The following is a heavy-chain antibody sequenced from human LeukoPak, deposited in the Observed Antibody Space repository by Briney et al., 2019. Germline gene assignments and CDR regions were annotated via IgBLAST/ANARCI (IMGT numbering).Heavy chain of an antibody. Sequence: GGSLRLSCAASGFTFSSYGMHWVRQAPGKGLEWVAFIRYDGSNKYYADSVKGRFTISRDNSKNTLYLQMNSLRAEDTAVYCCAKPAPRGSDILTGYPQREYYFDYWGQGTLVTVSS. CDR2: IRYDGSNK. V-gene: IGHV3-30*02. J-gene: IGHJ4*02. D-gene: IGHD3-9*01. CDR3: AKPAPRGSDILTGYPQREYYFDY. CDR1: GFTFSSYG.